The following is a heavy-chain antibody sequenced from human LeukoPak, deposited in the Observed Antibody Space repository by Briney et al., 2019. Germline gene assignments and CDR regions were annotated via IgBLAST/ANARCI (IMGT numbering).Heavy chain of an antibody. CDR1: GFTFSSYA. CDR2: ISSNGGST. Sequence: GGSLRLSCSASGFTFSSYAMHWVRQAPGKGLEYVSAISSNGGSTYYADSVKGRFTISRDNSKNTLYLQMNSLRAEDTAVYYCARGASITMVRAPGNYWGQGTLVTVSS. V-gene: IGHV3-64*04. D-gene: IGHD3-10*01. J-gene: IGHJ4*02. CDR3: ARGASITMVRAPGNY.